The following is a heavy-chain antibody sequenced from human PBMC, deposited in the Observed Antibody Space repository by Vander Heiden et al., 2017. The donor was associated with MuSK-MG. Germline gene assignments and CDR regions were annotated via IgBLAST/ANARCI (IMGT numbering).Heavy chain of an antibody. V-gene: IGHV3-73*02. D-gene: IGHD3-3*01. Sequence: EVQLVESGGGLVQPGGSLKLSCAASGFTFRGSALHWVRQAYGKGLEWVGRMRSKVNSYATAYAASVKGRFTISRDDSKNTAYLQMNSLKTEDTAVYYCTRLRYDFWSGDYFDYWGQGTLVLVSS. CDR2: MRSKVNSYAT. CDR3: TRLRYDFWSGDYFDY. J-gene: IGHJ4*02. CDR1: GFTFRGSA.